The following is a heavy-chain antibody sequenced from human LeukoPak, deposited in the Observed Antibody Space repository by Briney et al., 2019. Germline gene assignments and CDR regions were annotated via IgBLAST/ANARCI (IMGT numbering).Heavy chain of an antibody. V-gene: IGHV1-18*01. Sequence: ASVKVSCKASGYTFTSYGISWVRQAPGQGLEWMGWISAYNGNTNYAQKLQGRVTMTTDTSTSTAYMELRSLRSDDTAVCYCARENEVVGTFDYWGQGTLVTVSS. J-gene: IGHJ4*02. D-gene: IGHD1-26*01. CDR1: GYTFTSYG. CDR3: ARENEVVGTFDY. CDR2: ISAYNGNT.